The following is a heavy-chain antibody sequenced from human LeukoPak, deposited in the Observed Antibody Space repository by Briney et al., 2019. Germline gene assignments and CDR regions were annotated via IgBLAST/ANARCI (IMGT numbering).Heavy chain of an antibody. J-gene: IGHJ4*02. CDR2: IKQDGSEK. CDR1: GFTFSSYW. CDR3: ARKNGLDY. Sequence: GGSLRLSCAAPGFTFSSYWMSWVRQAPGKGLEWVANIKQDGSEKYYVDSVKGRFTISTDNAKNSLYLQMNSLRAEDTAVYYCARKNGLDYWGQGTLVIVSS. V-gene: IGHV3-7*01.